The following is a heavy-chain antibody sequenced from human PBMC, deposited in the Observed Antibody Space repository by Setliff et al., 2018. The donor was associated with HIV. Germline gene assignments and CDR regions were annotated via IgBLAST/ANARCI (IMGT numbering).Heavy chain of an antibody. D-gene: IGHD3-3*01. CDR3: ARDSDNFWSGYYAAFDY. CDR1: GYTFIGDY. Sequence: ASVKVSCKASGYTFIGDYMHWVRQAPGQGLEWMGWINPNSGGTNYAQKLQGRVTMTTDTSSSTAYLDLRSLRSDDTAVYYCARDSDNFWSGYYAAFDYWGQGTLVTVSS. CDR2: INPNSGGT. J-gene: IGHJ4*02. V-gene: IGHV1-2*02.